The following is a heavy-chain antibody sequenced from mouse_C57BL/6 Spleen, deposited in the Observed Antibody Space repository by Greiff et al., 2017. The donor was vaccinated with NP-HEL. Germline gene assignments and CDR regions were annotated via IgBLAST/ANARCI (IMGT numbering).Heavy chain of an antibody. CDR1: GYTFTSYW. CDR2: IHPNSGST. J-gene: IGHJ4*01. Sequence: QVQLQQPGAELVKPGASVKLSCKASGYTFTSYWMHWVKQRPGQGLEWIGMIHPNSGSTNYNEKFKSKATLTVDKSSSTAYMQHSSLTSEDSAVYYCARCRSIYYGSVYSMDYWGQGTSVTVSS. D-gene: IGHD1-1*01. CDR3: ARCRSIYYGSVYSMDY. V-gene: IGHV1-64*01.